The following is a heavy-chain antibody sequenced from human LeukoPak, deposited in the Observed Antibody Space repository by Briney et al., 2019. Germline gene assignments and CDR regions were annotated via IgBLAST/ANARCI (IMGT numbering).Heavy chain of an antibody. J-gene: IGHJ4*02. CDR2: ISYDGSDK. Sequence: GGSLRLSCAASGFTFSSYAIHWVRQAPGKGLEWVATISYDGSDKYADSVKGRFTISRDKSKNTLYLQLNSLRADDTAVYYCAKDAGYNYAYSFDYWGQGTLLTVSS. CDR1: GFTFSSYA. V-gene: IGHV3-30*04. CDR3: AKDAGYNYAYSFDY. D-gene: IGHD5-18*01.